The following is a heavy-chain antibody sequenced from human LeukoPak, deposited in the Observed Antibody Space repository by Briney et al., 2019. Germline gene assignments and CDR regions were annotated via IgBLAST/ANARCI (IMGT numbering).Heavy chain of an antibody. J-gene: IGHJ5*02. CDR3: ARDFIAVTGTGFWFDP. D-gene: IGHD6-19*01. CDR2: ISDDGSTK. CDR1: GFTFSTYA. V-gene: IGHV3-30-3*01. Sequence: GGSLRLSCAASGFTFSTYAIHWVRQAPGKGLEWVAVISDDGSTKYYADSVKGRFTISRDNSKNMLYLQMNSLRAEDSAVYYCARDFIAVTGTGFWFDPRGQGTLVTVSS.